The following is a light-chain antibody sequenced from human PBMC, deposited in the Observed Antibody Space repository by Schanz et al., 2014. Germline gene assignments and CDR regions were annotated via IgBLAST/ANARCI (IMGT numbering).Light chain of an antibody. CDR3: QSYDISLSVLYV. Sequence: QSVLTQPPSVSGAPGQRVTISCTGSSSNIGAGYDVHWYQLLPGTAPKLLIYANTNRPSGVPDRFSGSKSGTSASLAITGLQTEDEADYYCQSYDISLSVLYVFGTGTKFTVL. J-gene: IGLJ1*01. CDR2: ANT. V-gene: IGLV1-40*01. CDR1: SSNIGAGYD.